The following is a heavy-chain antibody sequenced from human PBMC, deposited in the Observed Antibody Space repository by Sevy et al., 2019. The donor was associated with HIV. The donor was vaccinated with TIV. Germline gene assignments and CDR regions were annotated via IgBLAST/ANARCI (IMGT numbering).Heavy chain of an antibody. Sequence: GGSLRLSCAASGFIFSSYEMSWVRQAPGKGLEWVSYIGSSGSNVYHADSVKGRFTNSRDNAQNSVYLQMNRLRVEDTAVYYGNLITLQGEDAFDLWGQGTMVTVSS. D-gene: IGHD3-22*01. CDR2: IGSSGSNV. CDR3: NLITLQGEDAFDL. V-gene: IGHV3-48*03. J-gene: IGHJ3*01. CDR1: GFIFSSYE.